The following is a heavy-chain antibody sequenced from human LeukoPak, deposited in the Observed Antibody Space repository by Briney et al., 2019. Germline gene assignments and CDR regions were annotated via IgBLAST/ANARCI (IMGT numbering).Heavy chain of an antibody. CDR1: GFTFGDYV. CDR2: IRSKAYGGTT. V-gene: IGHV3-49*03. CDR3: TSQKDYYGSGSYWTFDP. D-gene: IGHD3-10*01. Sequence: GGSLRLSCTASGFTFGDYVMSWFRQAPGKGLEWVGFIRSKAYGGTTEYAASVKGRFTISRDDSKSIAYVQMNSLKTEDTAVYYCTSQKDYYGSGSYWTFDPWGQGTLATVSS. J-gene: IGHJ5*02.